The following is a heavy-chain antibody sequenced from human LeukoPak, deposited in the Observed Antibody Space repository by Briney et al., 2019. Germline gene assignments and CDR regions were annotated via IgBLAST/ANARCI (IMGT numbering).Heavy chain of an antibody. J-gene: IGHJ5*02. CDR2: IYYSGST. CDR1: GGSISSSSYY. D-gene: IGHD3-10*01. V-gene: IGHV4-39*01. Sequence: SETLSLTCTVSGGSISSSSYYWGWIRQPPGKGLEWIWSIYYSGSTYYNPSLKSRVTISVDTSKNQFSLKLSSVTAADTAVYYCARPRGVRGPRTNWFDPWGQGTLVTVSS. CDR3: ARPRGVRGPRTNWFDP.